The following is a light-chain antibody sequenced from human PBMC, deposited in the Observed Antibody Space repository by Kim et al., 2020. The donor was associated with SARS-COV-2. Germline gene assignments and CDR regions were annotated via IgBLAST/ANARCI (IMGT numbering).Light chain of an antibody. CDR1: SSNIGNNY. V-gene: IGLV1-51*01. J-gene: IGLJ2*01. Sequence: QSVLTQPPSVSAAPGQKVTISCSGSSSNIGNNYISWYQQRPGTAPKLLIYDNDKRPSETPDRFSGSKSGTSATLDITGLQTGDEADYYCGTWDVSLSAGVFGGGTQLTVL. CDR3: GTWDVSLSAGV. CDR2: DND.